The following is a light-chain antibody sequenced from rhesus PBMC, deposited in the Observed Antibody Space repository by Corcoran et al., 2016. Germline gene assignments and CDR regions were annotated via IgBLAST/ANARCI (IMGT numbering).Light chain of an antibody. V-gene: IGKV1S14*01. CDR2: YAS. CDR1: QGISNY. Sequence: DIQMTQAPSSLSASVGDTVTITCRASQGISNYLAWYQQKPGKAPKPLIFYASTLESGVPSRFSGSGSGTDVTLTISGLQPEDFAIYYCQQHNTYPRTFGQGTTVEIK. J-gene: IGKJ1*01. CDR3: QQHNTYPRT.